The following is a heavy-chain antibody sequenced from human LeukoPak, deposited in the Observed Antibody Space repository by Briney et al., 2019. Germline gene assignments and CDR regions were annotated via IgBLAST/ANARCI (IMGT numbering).Heavy chain of an antibody. CDR1: GGTFSSYA. Sequence: SVKVSCKASGGTFSSYAISWVRQAPGQGLEWMGGIIPIFGTANYAQKFQGRVAITTDESTSTAYMELSSLRSEDTAVYYCARAARATVTRGWFDPWGQGTLVTVSS. CDR3: ARAARATVTRGWFDP. D-gene: IGHD4-17*01. V-gene: IGHV1-69*05. J-gene: IGHJ5*02. CDR2: IIPIFGTA.